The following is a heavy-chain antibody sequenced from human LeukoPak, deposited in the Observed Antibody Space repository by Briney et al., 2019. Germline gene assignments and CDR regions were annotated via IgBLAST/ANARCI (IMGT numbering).Heavy chain of an antibody. CDR1: GGSISSYY. CDR2: IYTSGST. CDR3: TGNYYYMDV. Sequence: SETLSLTCTVSGGSISSYYWSWIRQPPGKGLEWIGYIYTSGSTNYNPSLKSRVTISVDTSKNQFSLKLSSVTAADTAVYYCTGNYYYMDVWGKGTTVTVCS. D-gene: IGHD1-14*01. V-gene: IGHV4-4*09. J-gene: IGHJ6*03.